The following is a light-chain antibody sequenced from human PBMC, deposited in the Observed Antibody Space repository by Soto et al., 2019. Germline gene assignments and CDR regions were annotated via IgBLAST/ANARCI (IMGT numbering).Light chain of an antibody. J-gene: IGKJ1*01. CDR1: QSVDSSF. CDR3: QQYVSWVA. Sequence: EIVLTQSPGSLSLSPGERGTLSCRASQSVDSSFFAWYQQKPDQAPRLLNYGASNRATGLPDRLSGSGAGTSFTLTISTMEPEDFAEYYCQQYVSWVAFRKGSKVEIK. CDR2: GAS. V-gene: IGKV3-20*01.